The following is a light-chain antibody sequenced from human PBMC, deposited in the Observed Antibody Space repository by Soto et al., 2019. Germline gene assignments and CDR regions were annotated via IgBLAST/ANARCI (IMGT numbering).Light chain of an antibody. CDR2: GAS. CDR3: QQYGGTPPIT. J-gene: IGKJ5*01. Sequence: ENVLTESPGTLSLSPGERANLSCRASQKISSSYLAWYQQKPGQAPRFLIYGASSRATGIPDRFSGSGSGTDFTLTISRLEPEDFAVYYCQQYGGTPPITFGQGTRLEIK. V-gene: IGKV3-20*01. CDR1: QKISSSY.